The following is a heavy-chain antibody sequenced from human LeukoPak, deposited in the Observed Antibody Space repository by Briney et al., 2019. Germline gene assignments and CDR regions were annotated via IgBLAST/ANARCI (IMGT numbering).Heavy chain of an antibody. CDR2: ISSSGSTI. CDR3: APSRHGVVPAAIKGWFDP. V-gene: IGHV3-11*04. CDR1: GFTFSDYY. Sequence: PGGSLRLSCAASGFTFSDYYMSWIRQAPGKGLEWVSYISSSGSTIYYADSVKGRFTISRDNAKNSLYLQMNSLRAEDTAVYYCAPSRHGVVPAAIKGWFDPWGQGTLVTVSP. D-gene: IGHD2-2*01. J-gene: IGHJ5*02.